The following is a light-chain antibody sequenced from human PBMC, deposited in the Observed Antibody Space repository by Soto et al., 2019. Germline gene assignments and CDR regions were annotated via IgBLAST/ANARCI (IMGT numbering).Light chain of an antibody. CDR1: QRVSSSY. CDR3: QQYGSSPPYT. CDR2: GAS. J-gene: IGKJ2*01. V-gene: IGKV3-20*01. Sequence: EIVLTQSPGTLSLSPGERATLSCRASQRVSSSYLAWYQQKPGQDPRLLIYGASSRATGIPDRFSGSGSVTHFTLTISRLEPEDVAVYYCQQYGSSPPYTFGQGTKLQIK.